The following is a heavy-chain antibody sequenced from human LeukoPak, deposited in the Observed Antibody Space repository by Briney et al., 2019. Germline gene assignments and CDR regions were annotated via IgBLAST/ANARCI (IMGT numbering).Heavy chain of an antibody. J-gene: IGHJ3*02. Sequence: SETLSLTCTVSSGSISSHYWSCIRQPPGKGLEWSGYIYYSGSTNYNPSLKSRVTISVDTSKNQFSLKLSSVTAADTAVYYCARDSVGYYGDAFDIWGQGTMVTVSS. D-gene: IGHD3-22*01. CDR2: IYYSGST. CDR3: ARDSVGYYGDAFDI. CDR1: SGSISSHY. V-gene: IGHV4-59*11.